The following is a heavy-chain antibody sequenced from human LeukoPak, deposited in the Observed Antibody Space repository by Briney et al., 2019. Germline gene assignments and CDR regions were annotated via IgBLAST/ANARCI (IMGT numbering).Heavy chain of an antibody. D-gene: IGHD2-21*02. CDR1: GFTFSNYF. Sequence: PGRSLRLSCAASGFTFSNYFMHWVRQAPGKGLEWVADIASDGSHTFYVESVKGRFTISKDNSKNTLYLQMNSLRAEDTAVYFCAREGQDTVIRSGAFDIWGQGTMVTVSS. V-gene: IGHV3-30*04. CDR3: AREGQDTVIRSGAFDI. CDR2: IASDGSHT. J-gene: IGHJ3*02.